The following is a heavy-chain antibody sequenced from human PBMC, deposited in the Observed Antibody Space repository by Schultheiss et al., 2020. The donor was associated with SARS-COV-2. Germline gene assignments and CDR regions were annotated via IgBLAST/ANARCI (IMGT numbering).Heavy chain of an antibody. CDR3: TTDPERGYSYGTLFAFDI. J-gene: IGHJ3*02. D-gene: IGHD5-18*01. V-gene: IGHV3-15*04. CDR2: IESKTDGGTT. Sequence: GGSLRLSCAASGFTVSSNYMSWVRQAPGKGLEWVGRIESKTDGGTTDYAAPVKGRFTISRDDSKNTLYLQMNSLKTEDTAVYYCTTDPERGYSYGTLFAFDIWGQGTMVTVSS. CDR1: GFTVSSNY.